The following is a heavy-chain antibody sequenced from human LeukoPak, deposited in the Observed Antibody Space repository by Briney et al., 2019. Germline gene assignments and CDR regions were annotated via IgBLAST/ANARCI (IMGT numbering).Heavy chain of an antibody. CDR1: GYTFTGYY. CDR3: ARWSHLSDAFDI. CDR2: INPNSGGT. V-gene: IGHV1-2*02. Sequence: ASVEVSCKASGYTFTGYYMHWVRQAPGQGLEWMGWINPNSGGTNYAQKFQGRVTMTRDTSISTAYMELSRLRSDDTAVYYCARWSHLSDAFDIWGQGTMVTVSS. J-gene: IGHJ3*02.